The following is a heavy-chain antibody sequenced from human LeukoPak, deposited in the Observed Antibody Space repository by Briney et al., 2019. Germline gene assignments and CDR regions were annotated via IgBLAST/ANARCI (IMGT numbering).Heavy chain of an antibody. CDR1: GFTFSSYS. J-gene: IGHJ6*03. CDR3: GSLVAGTRYYMDV. CDR2: ISSSGSTI. V-gene: IGHV3-48*04. D-gene: IGHD6-19*01. Sequence: GGSLRLSCAASGFTFSSYSMNWVRQAPGKGLEWVSYISSSGSTIYYADSVKGRFTISRDNAKNSLYLQMNSLRAEDTAVYYCGSLVAGTRYYMDVWGKGTTVTISS.